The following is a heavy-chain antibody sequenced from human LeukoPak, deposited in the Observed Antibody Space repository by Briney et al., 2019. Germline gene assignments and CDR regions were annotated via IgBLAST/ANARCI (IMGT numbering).Heavy chain of an antibody. CDR2: INPSGGST. D-gene: IGHD3-10*01. CDR3: ARVARGVMRDDY. J-gene: IGHJ4*02. V-gene: IGHV1-46*01. Sequence: ASVKVSCKASGYTFTSYYMHWVRQAPGQGLEWMGIINPSGGSTSYAQKFQGRVTMTRDTSISTAYMELSRLRSDDTAVYYCARVARGVMRDDYWGQGTLVTVSS. CDR1: GYTFTSYY.